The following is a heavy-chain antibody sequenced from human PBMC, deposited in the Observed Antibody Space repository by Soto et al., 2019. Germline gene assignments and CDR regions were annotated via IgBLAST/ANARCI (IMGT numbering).Heavy chain of an antibody. CDR1: GFTFSSYW. J-gene: IGHJ4*02. CDR2: IDSDGSST. CDR3: VRDGVDLGIDY. D-gene: IGHD1-26*01. Sequence: GESLRLSCAASGFTFSSYWMHWARQAPGKGLVWLSHIDSDGSSTTYADSVKGRFTNSRDNAKNMVYLQMNRLRAEDTAVNYCVRDGVDLGIDYWGLGTLVAVSS. V-gene: IGHV3-74*01.